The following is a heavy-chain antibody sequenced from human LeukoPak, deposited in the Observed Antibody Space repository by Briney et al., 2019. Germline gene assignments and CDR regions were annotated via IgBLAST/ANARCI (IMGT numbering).Heavy chain of an antibody. CDR2: INSSGGST. CDR1: GYTFASYY. D-gene: IGHD2-21*01. CDR3: ARLCSIRWCLHDWFDP. J-gene: IGHJ5*02. V-gene: IGHV1-46*01. Sequence: ASVKVSCKASGYTFASYYMHWVRQAPGQGLEWMGIINSSGGSTSYAQKFQGRVTMTRDTSTSTVYMELSSLRSEDTAVYCCARLCSIRWCLHDWFDPWGQGTLVTVSS.